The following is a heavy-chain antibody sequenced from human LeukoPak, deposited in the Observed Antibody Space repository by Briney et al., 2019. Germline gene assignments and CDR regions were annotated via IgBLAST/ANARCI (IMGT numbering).Heavy chain of an antibody. Sequence: SVTVSRKASGGTFSSYAISWVRQAPGQGLEWMGRIIPIIGIANYAQKFQGRVTITADKSTSTAYMELSSLRSEDTAVYYCARWRIVGATHFDCWGQGTLVTVSS. CDR1: GGTFSSYA. J-gene: IGHJ4*02. CDR3: ARWRIVGATHFDC. D-gene: IGHD1-26*01. V-gene: IGHV1-69*04. CDR2: IIPIIGIA.